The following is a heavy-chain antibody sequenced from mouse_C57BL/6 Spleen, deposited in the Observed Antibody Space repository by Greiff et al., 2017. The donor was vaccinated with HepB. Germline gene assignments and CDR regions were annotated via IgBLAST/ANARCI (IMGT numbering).Heavy chain of an antibody. D-gene: IGHD2-2*01. J-gene: IGHJ1*03. CDR1: GYTFTSYW. Sequence: QVQLQQPGAELVMPGASVKLSCKASGYTFTSYWMHWVKQRPGQGLEWIGEIDPSDSYTNYNQKFKGKSTLTVDKSSSTAYMQLSSLTSEDSAVYYCARSEGYDAPYWYFDVWGTGTTVTVSS. V-gene: IGHV1-69*01. CDR3: ARSEGYDAPYWYFDV. CDR2: IDPSDSYT.